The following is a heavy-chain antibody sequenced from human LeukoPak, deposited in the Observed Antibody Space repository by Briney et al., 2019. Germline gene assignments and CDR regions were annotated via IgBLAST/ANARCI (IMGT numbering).Heavy chain of an antibody. J-gene: IGHJ4*02. CDR3: VRVSGSYGY. CDR2: ISSNGGST. CDR1: GFTFSRYA. Sequence: GGSLRLSCAASGFTFSRYAMHWVRQAPGKGLEYVSAISSNGGSTFYANSVKGRFTISRDTSKNTLYLQMGSLRADDMAVYYCVRVSGSYGYWGQGTLVTVSS. D-gene: IGHD1-26*01. V-gene: IGHV3-64*01.